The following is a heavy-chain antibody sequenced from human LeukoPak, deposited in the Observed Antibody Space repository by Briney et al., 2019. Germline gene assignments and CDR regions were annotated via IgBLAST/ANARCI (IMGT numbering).Heavy chain of an antibody. CDR2: ISFDGSNK. J-gene: IGHJ4*02. CDR3: ARDRVTTYDY. Sequence: GRSLRLSCAAAGFTFRSYTIHWVRQAPGKGLEWVALISFDGSNKYYADSVKGRLTISRDNSKNTLYLQMSSLRPEDTAVYYCARDRVTTYDYWGQGTLVTVSS. CDR1: GFTFRSYT. V-gene: IGHV3-30*15. D-gene: IGHD4-17*01.